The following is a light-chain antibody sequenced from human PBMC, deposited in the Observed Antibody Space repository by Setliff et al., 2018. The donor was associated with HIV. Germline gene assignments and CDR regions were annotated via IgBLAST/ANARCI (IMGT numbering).Light chain of an antibody. CDR2: EVS. CDR1: SSDVGAYNY. J-gene: IGLJ1*01. V-gene: IGLV2-14*01. CDR3: SSYTSSITYV. Sequence: QSALTQPPSASGSPGQSVTISCTGTSSDVGAYNYVSWYQQHPGKAPKLMIYEVSNRPSGVSNRFSGSKSGNTASLTISGLQAEDEADYYCSSYTSSITYVFGTGTKGTV.